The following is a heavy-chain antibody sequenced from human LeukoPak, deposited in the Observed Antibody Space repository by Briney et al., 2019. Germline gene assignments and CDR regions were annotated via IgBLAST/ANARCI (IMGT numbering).Heavy chain of an antibody. CDR2: IRYDGSKK. V-gene: IGHV3-30*02. J-gene: IGHJ4*02. Sequence: PGGSLRLSCAASGFTFSSYGMHWVRQAPGKGLEWVSLIRYDGSKKYFGDSVKGRFTISRDNSKNTLYLQMNSLRTEDTAVYYCAKDRRYYFDSSGYYYFLDYWGQGTLVTVSS. D-gene: IGHD3-22*01. CDR3: AKDRRYYFDSSGYYYFLDY. CDR1: GFTFSSYG.